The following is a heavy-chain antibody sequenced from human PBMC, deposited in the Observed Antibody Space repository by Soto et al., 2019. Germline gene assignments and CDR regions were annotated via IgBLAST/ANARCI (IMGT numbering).Heavy chain of an antibody. CDR2: ISGSGGST. Sequence: GGSLRLSCAASGFTVSSNYMSWVCQAPGKGLEWVSAISGSGGSTYYADSVKGRFTISRDNSKNTLYLQMNSLRAEDTAVYYCARDLGYSSSSRCYYYGMDVWGQGTTVTVSS. J-gene: IGHJ6*02. CDR1: GFTVSSNY. D-gene: IGHD6-6*01. V-gene: IGHV3-23*01. CDR3: ARDLGYSSSSRCYYYGMDV.